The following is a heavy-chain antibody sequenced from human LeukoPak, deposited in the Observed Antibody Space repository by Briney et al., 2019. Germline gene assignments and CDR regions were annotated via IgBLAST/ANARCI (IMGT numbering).Heavy chain of an antibody. CDR1: GLTFYDFSDYY. J-gene: IGHJ4*02. CDR3: AKDRRYSTSAEDVDY. CDR2: ISGSGDTA. Sequence: GGSLRLSCVASGLTFYDFSDYYMSWIRQAPGKGLEWVSTISGSGDTAYSADSVKGRFTISRDNSKSTLYLQMNSLRAEDTAVYYCAKDRRYSTSAEDVDYWGQGTLVTVSS. V-gene: IGHV3-23*01. D-gene: IGHD6-6*01.